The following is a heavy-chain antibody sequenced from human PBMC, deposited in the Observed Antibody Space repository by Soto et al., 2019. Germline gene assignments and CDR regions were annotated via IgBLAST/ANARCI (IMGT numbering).Heavy chain of an antibody. Sequence: SVKVSCKASGGTFSSYAISWVRQAPGQGLEWMGGIIPIFGTANYAQKFQGRVTITADESTSTAYMELSSLRSEDTAVYYCARRNYYYYGMDVWGQGTTVTVSS. CDR2: IIPIFGTA. CDR1: GGTFSSYA. CDR3: ARRNYYYYGMDV. J-gene: IGHJ6*02. V-gene: IGHV1-69*13.